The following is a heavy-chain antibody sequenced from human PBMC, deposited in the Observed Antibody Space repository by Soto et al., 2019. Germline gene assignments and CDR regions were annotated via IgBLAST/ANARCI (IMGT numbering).Heavy chain of an antibody. CDR2: ISGSGGST. J-gene: IGHJ4*02. CDR3: AKDQRIGAYDFWSGYYYFDY. V-gene: IGHV3-23*01. Sequence: GGSLRLSCAASGFTFSSYAMSWVRQAPGKGLEWVSAISGSGGSTYYADSVKGRFTISRDNSKNTLYLQMNSLRAEDTAVYYCAKDQRIGAYDFWSGYYYFDYWGQGTLVTVSS. D-gene: IGHD3-3*01. CDR1: GFTFSSYA.